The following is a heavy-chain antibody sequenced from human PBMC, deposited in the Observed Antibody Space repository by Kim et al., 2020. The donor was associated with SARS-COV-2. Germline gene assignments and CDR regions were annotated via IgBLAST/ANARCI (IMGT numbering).Heavy chain of an antibody. D-gene: IGHD4-4*01. Sequence: SETLSLTCAVSGGSISSSNWWSWVRQPPGKGLEWIGEIYHSGSTNYNPPLKSRVTILVDKSKNQLSLKLSSVTAADTAVYYCAGGLTTEKDYWGQGTLVTVSS. V-gene: IGHV4-4*02. J-gene: IGHJ4*02. CDR1: GGSISSSNW. CDR3: AGGLTTEKDY. CDR2: IYHSGST.